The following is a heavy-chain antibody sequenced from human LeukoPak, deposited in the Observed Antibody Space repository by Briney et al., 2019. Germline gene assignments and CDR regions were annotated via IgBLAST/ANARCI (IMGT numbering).Heavy chain of an antibody. CDR3: ARDSPNEGILWWSIDY. J-gene: IGHJ4*02. D-gene: IGHD2-21*01. CDR2: IRYDGSNK. Sequence: GGSLRLSCAASGFTFSSYGMHWVRQAPGKGLERVAFIRYDGSNKYYADSVKGRFTISRDNSKNTLYLQMNSLRAEDTAVYYCARDSPNEGILWWSIDYWGQGTLVTVSS. CDR1: GFTFSSYG. V-gene: IGHV3-30*02.